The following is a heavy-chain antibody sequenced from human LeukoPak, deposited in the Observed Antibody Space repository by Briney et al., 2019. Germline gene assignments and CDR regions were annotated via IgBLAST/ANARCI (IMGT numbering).Heavy chain of an antibody. V-gene: IGHV3-21*01. CDR2: ISSSSSYI. Sequence: GGSLRLSCAASGFTFSSYSMNWVRQAPGKGLEWVSSISSSSSYIYYADSVKGRFTISRDNAKNSLYLQMNSLRAEDTAVYYCARNRLSCWYEVDYWGQGTLVTVSS. D-gene: IGHD6-19*01. CDR3: ARNRLSCWYEVDY. CDR1: GFTFSSYS. J-gene: IGHJ4*02.